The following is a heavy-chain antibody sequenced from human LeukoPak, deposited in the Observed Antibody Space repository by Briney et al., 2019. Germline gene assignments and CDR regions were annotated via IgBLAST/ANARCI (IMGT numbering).Heavy chain of an antibody. D-gene: IGHD7-27*01. Sequence: GGSLRLSCTASGFTFDDYAINWVRQAPGKGLEWVSSISRGGVITYYADSVKDRFTISRDNSNNSLYLHMNSLRAEDTAVYYCVSRAGSPWGPFDDWGQGTLVTVSS. CDR3: VSRAGSPWGPFDD. V-gene: IGHV3-23*01. CDR1: GFTFDDYA. J-gene: IGHJ4*02. CDR2: ISRGGVIT.